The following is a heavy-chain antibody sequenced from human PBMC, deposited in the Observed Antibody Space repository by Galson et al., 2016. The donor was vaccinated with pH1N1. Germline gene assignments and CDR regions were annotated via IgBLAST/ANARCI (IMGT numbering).Heavy chain of an antibody. J-gene: IGHJ4*02. D-gene: IGHD1-26*01. CDR1: GASVSSGEYY. Sequence: LSLTCIVSGASVSSGEYYWSWIRQPPGKGLEWIAYIYYSGSTYCNPSLKSRVTISSDMSKNHFSLRLSSVTAADTAMYYCARGIRGSQPDRTYHFDFWGQGALVTVSS. CDR2: IYYSGST. V-gene: IGHV4-30-4*01. CDR3: ARGIRGSQPDRTYHFDF.